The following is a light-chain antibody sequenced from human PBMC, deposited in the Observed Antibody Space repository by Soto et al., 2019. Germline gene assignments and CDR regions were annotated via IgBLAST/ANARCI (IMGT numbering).Light chain of an antibody. J-gene: IGKJ1*01. CDR1: QSVTGNY. CDR3: HQYGSSPWT. Sequence: EIVLTQSPGTLSLSPGERATLSCRVSQSVTGNYLAWYQQKPAQAPRLLIYGASSRATGIPDNFSGSGSGTDFTLTISRLEPEDFAVYYCHQYGSSPWTFGQGTKVEI. V-gene: IGKV3-20*01. CDR2: GAS.